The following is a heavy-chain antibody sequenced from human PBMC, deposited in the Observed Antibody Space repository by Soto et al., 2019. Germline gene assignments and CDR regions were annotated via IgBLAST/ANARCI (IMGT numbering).Heavy chain of an antibody. CDR1: GGSISSGDYY. CDR3: ASCWGGPTCDFDY. CDR2: IYYSGST. D-gene: IGHD3-16*01. J-gene: IGHJ4*02. Sequence: QVQLQESGPGLVKPSQTLSLTCTVSGGSISSGDYYWSWIREPPGKGLEWIGYIYYSGSTYYYPSLKSRVTISVDTSKNQFSLKLSSVTAADTAVYYCASCWGGPTCDFDYWGQGTLVTVSS. V-gene: IGHV4-30-4*01.